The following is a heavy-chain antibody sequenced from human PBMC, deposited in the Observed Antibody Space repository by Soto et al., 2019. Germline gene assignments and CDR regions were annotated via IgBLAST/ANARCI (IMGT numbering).Heavy chain of an antibody. V-gene: IGHV3-23*01. D-gene: IGHD6-19*01. CDR1: GFTFSSYA. Sequence: EVQLLESGGGLVQPGGSLRLSCAASGFTFSSYAMSWVRQAPGKGLEWVSVISGSGDSTYYADSVKGRFTISRDNSNNTLYLEMNSLRAEDTAVYYCARRSSGWYFDYWGHGTLATVSS. J-gene: IGHJ4*01. CDR3: ARRSSGWYFDY. CDR2: ISGSGDST.